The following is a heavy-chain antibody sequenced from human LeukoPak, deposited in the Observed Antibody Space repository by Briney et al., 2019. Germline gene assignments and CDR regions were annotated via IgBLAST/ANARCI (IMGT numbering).Heavy chain of an antibody. D-gene: IGHD2-15*01. CDR2: IYKIGTT. Sequence: SETLSLTCTVFGDSVTGYFLNWVRQPPGKGLEWIGHIYKIGTTNYSPSLKSRLTISADTSKNQFSLQLRSVTAADTAVYYCVIGVGWQPDYWGQGALVTVSS. J-gene: IGHJ4*02. CDR3: VIGVGWQPDY. V-gene: IGHV4-59*02. CDR1: GDSVTGYF.